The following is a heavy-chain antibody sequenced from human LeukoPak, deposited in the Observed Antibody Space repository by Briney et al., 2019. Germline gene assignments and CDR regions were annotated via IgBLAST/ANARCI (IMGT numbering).Heavy chain of an antibody. CDR3: ARLKRITIFGVVISPYYYYGMDV. J-gene: IGHJ6*02. V-gene: IGHV1-46*01. D-gene: IGHD3-3*01. CDR2: INPSGGST. CDR1: GYTFTSYY. Sequence: ASVKVSCKASGYTFTSYYMHWVRQAPGRGLEWMGIINPSGGSTSYAQKFQGRVTITADESTSTAYMELSSLRSEDTAVYYCARLKRITIFGVVISPYYYYGMDVWGQGTTVTVSS.